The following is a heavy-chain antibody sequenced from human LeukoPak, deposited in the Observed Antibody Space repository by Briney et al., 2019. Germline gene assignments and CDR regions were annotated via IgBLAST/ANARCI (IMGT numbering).Heavy chain of an antibody. J-gene: IGHJ4*02. V-gene: IGHV4-59*01. CDR3: ARGADFDYRKVYYFDY. Sequence: PSETLSLTCTVSGGPITTYYWSWIRQPPGKGLEWIGYISSIGGNNYNPSLKSRITISLDTSKNQFSLTVASVTTADTAVYYCARGADFDYRKVYYFDYWGQGALVSVSS. D-gene: IGHD3-9*01. CDR1: GGPITTYY. CDR2: ISSIGGN.